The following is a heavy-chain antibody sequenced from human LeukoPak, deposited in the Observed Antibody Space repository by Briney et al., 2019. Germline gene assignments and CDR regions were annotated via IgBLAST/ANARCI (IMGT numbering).Heavy chain of an antibody. D-gene: IGHD5-18*01. CDR2: IYYSGST. J-gene: IGHJ4*02. Sequence: SETLSLTCTVSGGSISSGDYYWSWIRQPPGKGLEWIGYIYYSGSTYYNPSLKSRVTISVDTSKNQFSLKLSSVTAADTAVYYCARGQTTAMVDFDYWGQGTLVTVSS. CDR3: ARGQTTAMVDFDY. CDR1: GGSISSGDYY. V-gene: IGHV4-30-4*01.